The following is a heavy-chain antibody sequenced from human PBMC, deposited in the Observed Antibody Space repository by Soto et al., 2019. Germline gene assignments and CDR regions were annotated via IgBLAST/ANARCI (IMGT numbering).Heavy chain of an antibody. CDR3: ARDLHDYSNYEVFDY. J-gene: IGHJ4*02. Sequence: ASVKVSCKASGGTFSSYAISWVRQAPGQGLEWMGGIIPIFGTANYAQKFQGRVTITADESTSTAYMELSSLRSEDTAVYYCARDLHDYSNYEVFDYWGQGTLVTDSS. CDR2: IIPIFGTA. V-gene: IGHV1-69*13. CDR1: GGTFSSYA. D-gene: IGHD4-4*01.